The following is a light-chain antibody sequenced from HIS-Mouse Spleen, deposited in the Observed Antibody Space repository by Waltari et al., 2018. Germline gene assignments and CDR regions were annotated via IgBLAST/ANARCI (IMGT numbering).Light chain of an antibody. CDR2: EDS. Sequence: SYELTQPPSVSVSPGQTATITCSADALPKKHAYWYQQKSGQAPVLVIYEDSKRPSGIPERFSGSSSGTMATLTISGAQVEDEADYYCYSTDSSGNHRVFGGGTKLAVL. CDR1: ALPKKH. V-gene: IGLV3-10*01. J-gene: IGLJ2*01. CDR3: YSTDSSGNHRV.